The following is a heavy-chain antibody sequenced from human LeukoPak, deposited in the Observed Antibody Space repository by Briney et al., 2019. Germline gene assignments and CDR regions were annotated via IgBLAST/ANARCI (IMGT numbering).Heavy chain of an antibody. J-gene: IGHJ4*02. CDR3: ARDTPGPYYYGSGSRPFDY. Sequence: SQTLSLTCAISGDSVSSNSAAWNWIRQSPSRGLEWLGRTYYRSKWYNDYAVSVKSRITINPDTSKNQFSLQLNSVTPEDTAVYYCARDTPGPYYYGSGSRPFDYWGQGTLVTVPS. D-gene: IGHD3-10*01. CDR2: TYYRSKWYN. CDR1: GDSVSSNSAA. V-gene: IGHV6-1*01.